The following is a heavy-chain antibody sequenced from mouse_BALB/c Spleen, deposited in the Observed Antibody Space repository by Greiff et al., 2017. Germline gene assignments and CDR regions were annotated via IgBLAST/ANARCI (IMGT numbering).Heavy chain of an antibody. Sequence: EVKVVESGGGLVQPGGSLKLSCAASGFTFSSYTMSWVRQTPEKRLEWVAYISNGGGSTYYPDTVKGRFTISRDNAKNTLYLQMSSLKSEDTAMYYCAREGYRYDVLYAMDYWGQGTSVTVSS. CDR2: ISNGGGST. V-gene: IGHV5-12-2*01. CDR1: GFTFSSYT. J-gene: IGHJ4*01. CDR3: AREGYRYDVLYAMDY. D-gene: IGHD2-14*01.